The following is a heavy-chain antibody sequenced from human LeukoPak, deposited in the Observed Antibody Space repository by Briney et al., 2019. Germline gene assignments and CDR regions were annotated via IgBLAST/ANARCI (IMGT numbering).Heavy chain of an antibody. J-gene: IGHJ4*02. D-gene: IGHD5-12*01. V-gene: IGHV3-43*02. Sequence: GGSLRLSCVASGLPIADFAMHWVRQAPGKGLEWVSLISGDGVSTFYADSVKGRFTISRDDSQNIVYLQMDSLRAEDTALYYCTTRLRNHFDYWGQGAQVTVSS. CDR1: GLPIADFA. CDR2: ISGDGVST. CDR3: TTRLRNHFDY.